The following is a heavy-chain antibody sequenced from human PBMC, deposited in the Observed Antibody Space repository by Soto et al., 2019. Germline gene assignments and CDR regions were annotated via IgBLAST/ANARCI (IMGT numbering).Heavy chain of an antibody. Sequence: GASVKVSCKASGGTFSSYAISWVRQAPGQGLEWMGGIIPIFGTANYAQKFQGRVTITADESTSTAYMELSSLRSEDTAVYYCARDQGDWYPYGMDVWGQGTTVTVSS. J-gene: IGHJ6*02. CDR2: IIPIFGTA. D-gene: IGHD3-9*01. CDR1: GGTFSSYA. V-gene: IGHV1-69*13. CDR3: ARDQGDWYPYGMDV.